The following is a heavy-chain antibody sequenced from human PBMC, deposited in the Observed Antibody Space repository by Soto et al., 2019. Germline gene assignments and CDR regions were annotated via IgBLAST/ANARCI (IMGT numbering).Heavy chain of an antibody. V-gene: IGHV3-48*04. CDR1: GFIFSAYG. Sequence: EVQLMESGGTLVHPGGSLRLTCKASGFIFSAYGMNWVRQAPGKGLEWIANIGSDGTIRNYADSVRGRSTVSRDNANSSVYLEMNSLGGGDPAVYYCARDLSTNWGQGTLVTVSS. CDR3: ARDLSTN. CDR2: IGSDGTIR. D-gene: IGHD2-2*01. J-gene: IGHJ4*02.